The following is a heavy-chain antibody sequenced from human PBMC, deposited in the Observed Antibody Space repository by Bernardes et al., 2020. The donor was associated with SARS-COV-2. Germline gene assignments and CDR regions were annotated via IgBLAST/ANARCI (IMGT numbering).Heavy chain of an antibody. CDR3: ARVVGGRGWFVDY. J-gene: IGHJ4*02. D-gene: IGHD6-19*01. V-gene: IGHV4-59*01. Sequence: SETLSLTCTVSGGSISSYYWSWIRQPPGKGLEWIGYIYYSGSTNYNPSLKSRVTISVDTSKNQFSLKLSSVTTADTAVYYCARVVGGRGWFVDYWGQGTLVTVSS. CDR2: IYYSGST. CDR1: GGSISSYY.